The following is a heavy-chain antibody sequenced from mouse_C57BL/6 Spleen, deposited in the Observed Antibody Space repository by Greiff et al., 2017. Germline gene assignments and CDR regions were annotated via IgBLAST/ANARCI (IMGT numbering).Heavy chain of an antibody. V-gene: IGHV1-64*01. D-gene: IGHD1-1*01. CDR3: ARDYYGSTSAMDY. CDR2: IHPNSGST. J-gene: IGHJ4*01. Sequence: QVQLQQPGAELVKPGASVKLSCKASGYTFTSYWMHWVKQRPGQGLEWIGMIHPNSGSTNYNEKFKSKATLTVDKSSSTAYMQLSSLTSEDSAVYCCARDYYGSTSAMDYWGQGTSGTVSS. CDR1: GYTFTSYW.